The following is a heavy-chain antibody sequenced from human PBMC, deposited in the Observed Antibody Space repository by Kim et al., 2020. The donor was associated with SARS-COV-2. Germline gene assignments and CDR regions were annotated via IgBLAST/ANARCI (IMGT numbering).Heavy chain of an antibody. V-gene: IGHV3-53*01. D-gene: IGHD1-1*01. CDR1: GFTVSSSF. J-gene: IGHJ6*02. CDR3: GRDRATTTDYGMDV. Sequence: GGSLRLSCAASGFTVSSSFMSWVRQAPGKGLEWVSFIYTDGRTYYEDSVKGRFTISREDSKNTGFLQMNSRRAEDTAVYYCGRDRATTTDYGMDVWGQGTTVTVSS. CDR2: IYTDGRT.